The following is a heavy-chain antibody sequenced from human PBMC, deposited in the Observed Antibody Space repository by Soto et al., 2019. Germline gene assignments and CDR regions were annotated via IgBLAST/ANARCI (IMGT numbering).Heavy chain of an antibody. CDR2: ISSSGSYI. D-gene: IGHD1-26*01. V-gene: IGHV3-21*01. CDR3: ASSIVGATNFPFDY. Sequence: GGSLRLSCAASGFTFSSYSINWVRQAPGKGLEWVSSISSSGSYIYYADSVKGRFTISRDNAKNSLYLQMNSLRAEDTAVYYCASSIVGATNFPFDYWGQGTLVTVSS. CDR1: GFTFSSYS. J-gene: IGHJ4*02.